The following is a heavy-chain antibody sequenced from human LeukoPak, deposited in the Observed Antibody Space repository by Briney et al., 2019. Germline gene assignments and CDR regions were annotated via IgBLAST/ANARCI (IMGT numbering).Heavy chain of an antibody. V-gene: IGHV4-59*08. Sequence: PSETLSLTCTVSGGSISSYYWSWIRQPPGKGLEWIGYIYYSGSTNYNPSLKSRVTISVDTSKNQFSLKLSSVTAADTAVYYCARLSSGYYDSSGPWGQGTLVTVSS. CDR1: GGSISSYY. J-gene: IGHJ5*02. CDR3: ARLSSGYYDSSGP. CDR2: IYYSGST. D-gene: IGHD3-22*01.